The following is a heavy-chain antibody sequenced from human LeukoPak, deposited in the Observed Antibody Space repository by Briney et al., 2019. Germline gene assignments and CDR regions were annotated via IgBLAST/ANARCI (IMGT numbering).Heavy chain of an antibody. V-gene: IGHV7-4-1*02. CDR2: INTNTGNP. Sequence: ASVKVSCKASGYTFTSYAMKWVRQAPGQGLGWRGWINTNTGNPTYAQGFTGRFVFSLDTSVSTAYLQIRSLKAEDTAVYYCARYGSPIHYYYMDVWGKGTTVTVSS. CDR3: ARYGSPIHYYYMDV. CDR1: GYTFTSYA. D-gene: IGHD4-17*01. J-gene: IGHJ6*03.